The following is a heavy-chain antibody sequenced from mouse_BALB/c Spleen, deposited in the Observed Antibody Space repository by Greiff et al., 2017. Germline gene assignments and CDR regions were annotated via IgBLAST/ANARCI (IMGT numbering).Heavy chain of an antibody. J-gene: IGHJ3*01. D-gene: IGHD2-14*01. CDR3: ARGVYRYDWIAY. Sequence: EVMLVESGGGLVKPGGSLKLSCAASGFTFSSYAMSWVRQTPEKRLEWVASISSGGSTYYPDSVKGRFTISRDNARNILYLQMSSLRSEDTAMYYCARGVYRYDWIAYWGQGTLVTVSA. V-gene: IGHV5-6-5*01. CDR2: ISSGGST. CDR1: GFTFSSYA.